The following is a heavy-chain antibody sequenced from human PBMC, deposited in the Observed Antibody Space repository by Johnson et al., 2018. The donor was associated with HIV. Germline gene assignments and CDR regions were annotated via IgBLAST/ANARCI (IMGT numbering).Heavy chain of an antibody. J-gene: IGHJ3*02. CDR3: AKDMVRGFVGDAFDI. CDR2: IKQDGSEK. D-gene: IGHD3-10*01. V-gene: IGHV3-7*01. CDR1: GFAFSNHW. Sequence: VQLVESGGDLVQPGGSLRLSCAASGFAFSNHWMSWVRQAPGKGLEWVANIKQDGSEKYFVDSVKGRFTISRDNSKNTLYLQMNSLRAEDTAVYYCAKDMVRGFVGDAFDIWGQGTMVTVSS.